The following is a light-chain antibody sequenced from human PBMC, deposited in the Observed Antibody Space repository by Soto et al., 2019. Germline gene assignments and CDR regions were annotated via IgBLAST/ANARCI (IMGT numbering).Light chain of an antibody. V-gene: IGKV1-5*03. J-gene: IGKJ1*01. CDR2: KAS. CDR1: QSISYW. CDR3: QQYNTWT. Sequence: DIQMTQSPSTLSASVGDRVTITCRASQSISYWLAWYQQKPGKAPKLLIYKASSLESGVPSRFSGSGSGTEFTLTISSLQRDDFGTYYCQQYNTWTFGQGTKVEIK.